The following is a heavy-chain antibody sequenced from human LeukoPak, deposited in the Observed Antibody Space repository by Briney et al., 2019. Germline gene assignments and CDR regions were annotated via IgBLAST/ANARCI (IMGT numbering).Heavy chain of an antibody. CDR1: GGSISSSSYY. CDR3: ARSQVTVFGVVARTYYYYMDV. Sequence: SETLSLTCTVSGGSISSSSYYWGWIRQPPGKGLEWIGSIYYSGSTNYNPSLKSRVTISVDTSKNQFSLKLSSVTAADTAVYYCARSQVTVFGVVARTYYYYMDVWGKGTTVTVSS. D-gene: IGHD3-3*01. CDR2: IYYSGST. J-gene: IGHJ6*03. V-gene: IGHV4-39*07.